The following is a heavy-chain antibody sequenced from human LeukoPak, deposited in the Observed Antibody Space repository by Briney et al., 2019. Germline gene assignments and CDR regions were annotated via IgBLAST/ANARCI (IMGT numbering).Heavy chain of an antibody. CDR1: GGSFSGYY. CDR2: INHSGST. V-gene: IGHV4-34*01. CDR3: ARVSSGYSYGYFDY. D-gene: IGHD5-18*01. Sequence: SETLSLTCAVYGGSFSGYYWSWIRQPPGKGPEWIGEINHSGSTNYNPSLKSRVTISVDTSKNQFSLKLSSVTVADTAVYYCARVSSGYSYGYFDYWGQGTLVSVSS. J-gene: IGHJ4*02.